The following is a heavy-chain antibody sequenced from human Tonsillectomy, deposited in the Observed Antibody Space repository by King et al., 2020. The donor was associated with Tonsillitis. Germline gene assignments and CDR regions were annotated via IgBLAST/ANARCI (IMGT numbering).Heavy chain of an antibody. D-gene: IGHD3-10*01. J-gene: IGHJ4*02. CDR3: ARAEDYYGLGRAGHFDY. CDR2: IAYDGRNK. V-gene: IGHV3-30*01. Sequence: VQLVESGGGVVQPGRSLRLSCAASGFTFSGYAMHWVRQAPGKGLEWVALIAYDGRNKYYADSVKGRFTISRDNSNNTLYLQMDSLRGEETAVYYFARAEDYYGLGRAGHFDYWGQGTLVIVSS. CDR1: GFTFSGYA.